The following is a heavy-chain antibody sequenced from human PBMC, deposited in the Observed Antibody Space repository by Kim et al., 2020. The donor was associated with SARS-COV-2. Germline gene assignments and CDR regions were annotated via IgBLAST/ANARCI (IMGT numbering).Heavy chain of an antibody. CDR2: ISSDGNNT. D-gene: IGHD2-15*01. Sequence: GGSLRLSCAASGFSFSTYGMHWVRQAPGKGLEWVAAISSDGNNTYYADSVKGRFTISRDNSKNTLSLQMNSLRTEDTAVYYCAKAGIVDSWYYLYDWGQGTLVTVSS. J-gene: IGHJ4*02. V-gene: IGHV3-30*18. CDR3: AKAGIVDSWYYLYD. CDR1: GFSFSTYG.